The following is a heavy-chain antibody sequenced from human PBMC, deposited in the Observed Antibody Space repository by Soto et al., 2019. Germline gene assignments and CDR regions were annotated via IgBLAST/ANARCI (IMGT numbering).Heavy chain of an antibody. J-gene: IGHJ3*02. Sequence: QVQLVQSGAEVKKPGASVKVSCKASGYTFTSYDINWVRQATGQGLEWMGWMNPNRGNTGYAQKFQGRVTMTRNTSISTAYMELSSLRSEDTAVYYCARESSTVTTPDAFDIWGQGTMVTVSS. V-gene: IGHV1-8*01. CDR2: MNPNRGNT. CDR3: ARESSTVTTPDAFDI. CDR1: GYTFTSYD. D-gene: IGHD4-17*01.